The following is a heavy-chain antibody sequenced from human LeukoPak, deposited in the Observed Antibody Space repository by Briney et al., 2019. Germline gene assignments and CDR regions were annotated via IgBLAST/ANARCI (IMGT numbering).Heavy chain of an antibody. D-gene: IGHD1-1*01. Sequence: ASVKVSCKASGYTFTGYYMHWVRQAPGQGLEWMGWINPNSGGTNYAQKFQGRVTMTRDTSISTAYMELSRLRPDDTAVYYCAKDRARNWNDLPDAFDIWGQGTMVTVSS. CDR1: GYTFTGYY. V-gene: IGHV1-2*02. CDR3: AKDRARNWNDLPDAFDI. CDR2: INPNSGGT. J-gene: IGHJ3*02.